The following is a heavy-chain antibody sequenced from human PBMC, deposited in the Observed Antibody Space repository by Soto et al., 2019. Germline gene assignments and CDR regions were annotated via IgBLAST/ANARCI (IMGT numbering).Heavy chain of an antibody. CDR3: ARRGAGSNFGS. CDR2: IFPADSET. Sequence: GESLKISCVASGYSFPAFWIGWVRQMPGKGLEWMGIIFPADSETRYSPSFQGQVTISADKPTSTAYLEWSSLKASDTAMYYCARRGAGSNFGSWGQGTRVTVSS. J-gene: IGHJ5*01. CDR1: GYSFPAFW. V-gene: IGHV5-51*01. D-gene: IGHD5-12*01.